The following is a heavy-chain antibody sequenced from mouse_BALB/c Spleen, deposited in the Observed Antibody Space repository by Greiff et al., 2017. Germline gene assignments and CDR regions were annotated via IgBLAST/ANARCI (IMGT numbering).Heavy chain of an antibody. V-gene: IGHV5-4*02. D-gene: IGHD2-3*01. CDR3: ARYDGSAY. CDR1: GFTFSDYY. Sequence: VQLQQSGGGLVKPGGSLKLSCAASGFTFSDYYMYWVRQTPEKRLEWVATISDGGSYTYYPDSVKGRFTISRDNAKNNLYLQMSSLKSEDTAMYYCARYDGSAYWGQGTLVTVSA. J-gene: IGHJ3*01. CDR2: ISDGGSYT.